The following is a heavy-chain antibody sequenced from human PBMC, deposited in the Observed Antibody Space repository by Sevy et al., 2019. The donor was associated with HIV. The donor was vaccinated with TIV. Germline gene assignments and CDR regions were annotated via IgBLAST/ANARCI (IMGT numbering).Heavy chain of an antibody. CDR2: IRNKPNIYTT. CDR1: GFTFSDYY. Sequence: GSLRLSCATSGFTFSDYYMDWVRQAPGKGLEWVGRIRNKPNIYTTEYAASVKGRFNISRDDSQNSLYLQMNSLKTEDTAVYYCARVTAVADLYFDYWGQGTLVTVSS. J-gene: IGHJ4*02. D-gene: IGHD6-19*01. CDR3: ARVTAVADLYFDY. V-gene: IGHV3-72*01.